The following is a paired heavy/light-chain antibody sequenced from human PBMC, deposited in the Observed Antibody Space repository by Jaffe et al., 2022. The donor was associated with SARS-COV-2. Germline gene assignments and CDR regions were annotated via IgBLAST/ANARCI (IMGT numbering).Heavy chain of an antibody. CDR2: INEGGYIT. V-gene: IGHV3-23*04. CDR3: RNLRFSLRDQ. CDR1: GFTFGTYG. Sequence: EVQLVESGGALVQPGGSLRLSCVASGFTFGTYGMTWVRQAPGRGLEWVSSINEGGYITYYADSVKGRFTISRDNSKNTLYLQINSLRVEDTAVYYCRNLRFSLRDQWGQGTLVIVSS. D-gene: IGHD3-16*01. J-gene: IGHJ4*02.
Light chain of an antibody. CDR2: STS. CDR3: VLYVGSGIWV. Sequence: QTVVTQEPSFSVSPGGTVTLTCGLSSGSVSTNCYPSWYQQTPGQAPRTLIYSTSSRSSGVPDRFSGSILGNKAALTITGAQADDECDYYCVLYVGSGIWVFGGGTKLTVL. CDR1: SGSVSTNCY. V-gene: IGLV8-61*01. J-gene: IGLJ3*02.